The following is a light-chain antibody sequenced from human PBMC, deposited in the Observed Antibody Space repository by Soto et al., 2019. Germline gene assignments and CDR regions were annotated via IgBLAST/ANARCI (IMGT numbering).Light chain of an antibody. V-gene: IGKV1-5*01. CDR3: QQYKSPPYT. J-gene: IGKJ2*01. CDR2: DAS. CDR1: QSISTL. Sequence: DIQMTQSPSTLSASVGDRVTITCRASQSISTLLAWYQQKPGKAPKLLIYDASSLENGDPARFSGSGSGTEFTLAISSLXXXDXXTYYCQQYKSPPYTFGQGTRLEIK.